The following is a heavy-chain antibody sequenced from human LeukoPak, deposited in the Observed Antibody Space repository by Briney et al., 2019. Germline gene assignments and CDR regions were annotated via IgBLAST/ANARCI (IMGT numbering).Heavy chain of an antibody. V-gene: IGHV3-21*01. Sequence: PGGSLRLSCAASGFTFSSYGMNWVRQAPGKGLEWVSSISSSSSYIYYADSVKGRFTISRDNAKNSLYLQMNSLRAEDTAVYYCARIPQEEGATNYWGQGTLVTVSS. CDR3: ARIPQEEGATNY. CDR1: GFTFSSYG. D-gene: IGHD1-26*01. J-gene: IGHJ4*02. CDR2: ISSSSSYI.